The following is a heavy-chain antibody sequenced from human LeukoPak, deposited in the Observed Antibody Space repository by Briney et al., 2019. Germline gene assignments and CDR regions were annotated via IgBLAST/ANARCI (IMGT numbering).Heavy chain of an antibody. D-gene: IGHD6-13*01. CDR2: IIPILGIA. J-gene: IGHJ1*01. CDR1: GGTFSSYA. CDR3: ARGVSSSWSEYFQH. V-gene: IGHV1-69*04. Sequence: SVKVSCKASGGTFSSYAISWVRQAPGQGLEWMGRIIPILGIANYAQKFQGRVTITADKSTSTAYMELSSLRSEDTAVYYCARGVSSSWSEYFQHWGQGTLVTVSS.